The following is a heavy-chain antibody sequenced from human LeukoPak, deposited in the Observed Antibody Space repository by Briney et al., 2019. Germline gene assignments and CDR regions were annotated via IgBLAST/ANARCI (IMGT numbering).Heavy chain of an antibody. V-gene: IGHV4-34*01. J-gene: IGHJ4*02. CDR3: ATYSSSLYYFDY. CDR2: INHSGST. D-gene: IGHD6-13*01. Sequence: SETLSLTCAVYGGSFSGYYWSWIRQPPGKGLEWIGEINHSGSTNYNPSLKSRVTISVDTSKNQFSLKLSSVTAAETAVYYCATYSSSLYYFDYWGQGTLVTVSS. CDR1: GGSFSGYY.